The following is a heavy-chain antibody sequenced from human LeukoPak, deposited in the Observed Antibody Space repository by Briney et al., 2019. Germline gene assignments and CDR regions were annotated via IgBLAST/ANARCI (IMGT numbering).Heavy chain of an antibody. CDR3: AKEYGDYGFGYYYYGMDV. CDR1: GFTFSSYG. V-gene: IGHV3-30*18. D-gene: IGHD4-17*01. J-gene: IGHJ6*02. Sequence: GGSLRLSCAASGFTFSSYGMHWVREAPGKGLEWGAVISYDGSNKYYADSVKGRFTISRDNSKNTLYLQMNGLRAEDTAVYYCAKEYGDYGFGYYYYGMDVWGQGTTVTVSS. CDR2: ISYDGSNK.